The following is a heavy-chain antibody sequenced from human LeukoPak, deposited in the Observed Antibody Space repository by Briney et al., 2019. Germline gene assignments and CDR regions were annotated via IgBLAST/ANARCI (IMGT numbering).Heavy chain of an antibody. CDR3: ATTRIPAAQVDF. J-gene: IGHJ4*02. V-gene: IGHV4-59*08. CDR2: VTQSGAT. D-gene: IGHD6-13*01. CDR1: GASIRTYP. Sequence: KASETLSLTCTVSGASIRTYPWNWIRQSPEKGLEWIGYVTQSGATNYRSSLKSRVTISADTSKNQLSLKLTSVTAADTAVYYCATTRIPAAQVDFWGQGTLVTVSS.